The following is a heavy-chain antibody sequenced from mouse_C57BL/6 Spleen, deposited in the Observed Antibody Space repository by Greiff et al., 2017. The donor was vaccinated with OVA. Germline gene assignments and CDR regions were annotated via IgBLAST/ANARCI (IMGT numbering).Heavy chain of an antibody. CDR1: GYSITSGYY. V-gene: IGHV3-6*01. CDR2: ISYDGSN. J-gene: IGHJ1*03. CDR3: ARDNYGSSYWYFDV. Sequence: ESGPGLVKPSQSLSLTCSVTGYSITSGYYWNWIRQFPGNKLEWMGYISYDGSNNYNPSLKNRISLTRDTSENQFFLKLNSVTTEDTATYDVARDNYGSSYWYFDVWGTGTTVTVSS. D-gene: IGHD1-1*01.